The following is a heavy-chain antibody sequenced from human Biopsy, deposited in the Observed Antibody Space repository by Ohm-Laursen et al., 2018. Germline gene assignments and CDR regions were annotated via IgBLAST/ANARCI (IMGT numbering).Heavy chain of an antibody. Sequence: SLRLSCTASESTFRSYWMDWVRQAPGKGLEWVSGISWNSGNIGYADSVKGRFTISRDNAKNSVYLQMNSLRAEDTAFYYCAKDLASGSGYYWYFDFWGRGTLVTVSS. V-gene: IGHV3-9*01. CDR3: AKDLASGSGYYWYFDF. D-gene: IGHD3-22*01. CDR2: ISWNSGNI. J-gene: IGHJ2*01. CDR1: ESTFRSYW.